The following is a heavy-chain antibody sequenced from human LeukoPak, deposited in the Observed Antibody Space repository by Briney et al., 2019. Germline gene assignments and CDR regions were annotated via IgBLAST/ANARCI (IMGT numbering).Heavy chain of an antibody. CDR1: GFTFSNYA. D-gene: IGHD5-18*01. CDR2: IKQDGSEK. CDR3: ARGLTVRRGYSYGRVPYYYYMDV. Sequence: GGSLRLSCAASGFTFSNYAMSWVRQAPGKGLEWVANIKQDGSEKYYVDSVKGRFTISRDNAKNSLYLQMNSLRAEDTAVYYCARGLTVRRGYSYGRVPYYYYMDVWGKGTTVTISS. V-gene: IGHV3-7*01. J-gene: IGHJ6*03.